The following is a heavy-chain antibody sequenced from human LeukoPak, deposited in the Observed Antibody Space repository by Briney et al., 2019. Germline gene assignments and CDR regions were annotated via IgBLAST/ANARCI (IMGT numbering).Heavy chain of an antibody. Sequence: GGSLRLSCAASGFSLSNSAMSWVRQAPGKGLEWVSLIIASSGSTFYADSVKGRFTISRDTSKNTLYLQMNSLRAEDTAVYYCAKELAGCSGGSCYSGFDYWGQGTLVTVSS. CDR3: AKELAGCSGGSCYSGFDY. D-gene: IGHD2-15*01. V-gene: IGHV3-23*01. J-gene: IGHJ4*02. CDR2: IIASSGST. CDR1: GFSLSNSA.